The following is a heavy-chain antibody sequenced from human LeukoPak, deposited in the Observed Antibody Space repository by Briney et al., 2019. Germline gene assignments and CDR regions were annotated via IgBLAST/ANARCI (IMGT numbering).Heavy chain of an antibody. V-gene: IGHV3-23*01. CDR3: AKGSTLGY. D-gene: IGHD5/OR15-5a*01. J-gene: IGHJ4*02. Sequence: GGSLRLSCAASGFPFSIFAMSDVPPAPGKGLEWVSAVSGSGRSTYYADTVKGRFTISRDNSKNRLYLHMSSLRAEVTAIYYCAKGSTLGYWGQGTLVTVSS. CDR2: VSGSGRST. CDR1: GFPFSIFA.